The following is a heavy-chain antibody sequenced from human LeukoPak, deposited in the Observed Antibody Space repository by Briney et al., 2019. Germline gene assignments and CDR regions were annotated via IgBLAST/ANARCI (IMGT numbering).Heavy chain of an antibody. CDR3: TTCGYSGYDLNY. J-gene: IGHJ4*02. D-gene: IGHD5-12*01. V-gene: IGHV3-15*01. CDR2: IKSKTHGETT. Sequence: PGGSLRLSCAASGFTFSNAWMTWVRQAPGKGLEWVGRIKSKTHGETTDYAAPVKVRFTMSRDDSKNTVYLQMNSLKTEDTAVYYCTTCGYSGYDLNYWGQGTLVTVPS. CDR1: GFTFSNAW.